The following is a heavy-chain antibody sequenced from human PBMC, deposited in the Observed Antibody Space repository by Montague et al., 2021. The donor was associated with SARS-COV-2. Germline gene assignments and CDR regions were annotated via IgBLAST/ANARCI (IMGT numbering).Heavy chain of an antibody. V-gene: IGHV4-4*02. CDR1: GASISSSHW. J-gene: IGHJ3*02. D-gene: IGHD6-19*01. CDR3: SRDPTVVSGKNAFDI. Sequence: SETLSLTCAVSGASISSSHWWSRFRHPPAKGLEWMGEIYYTGSTNYNPSSKSRVTITVDKSKNQFFLKLGSVTAADKAAYFCSRDPTVVSGKNAFDIWGQGTMVTVSS. CDR2: IYYTGST.